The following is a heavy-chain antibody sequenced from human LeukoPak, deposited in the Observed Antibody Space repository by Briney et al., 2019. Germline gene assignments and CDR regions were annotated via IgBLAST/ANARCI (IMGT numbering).Heavy chain of an antibody. V-gene: IGHV4-59*08. J-gene: IGHJ3*02. Sequence: PSETLSLTCTVSGGSISSYYWSWIRQPPGKGLGWIGYISYTGSTNYNPSLKSRVTISVDTSKNQFSLNLTSVTAADTAVYYCAGRVGDSAFDIWGPGTMVTVSS. CDR2: ISYTGST. D-gene: IGHD1-26*01. CDR1: GGSISSYY. CDR3: AGRVGDSAFDI.